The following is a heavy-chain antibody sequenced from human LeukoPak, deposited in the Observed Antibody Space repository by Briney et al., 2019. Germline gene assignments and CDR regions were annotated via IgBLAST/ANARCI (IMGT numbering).Heavy chain of an antibody. CDR2: INHSGST. CDR1: GGPFSGYY. V-gene: IGHV4-34*01. D-gene: IGHD2-2*01. J-gene: IGHJ5*02. Sequence: PSETLSLTCAVYGGPFSGYYWSWIRQPPGKGLERIGEINHSGSTNYNPSLKSRVTISVDTSKNQFSLKLSSVTAADTAVYYCARGPCSSTSCSFNWFDPWGQGTLVTVSS. CDR3: ARGPCSSTSCSFNWFDP.